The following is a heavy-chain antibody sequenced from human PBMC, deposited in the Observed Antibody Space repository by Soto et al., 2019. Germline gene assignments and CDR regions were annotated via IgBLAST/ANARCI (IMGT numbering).Heavy chain of an antibody. V-gene: IGHV4-34*01. Sequence: PSETLSLTCAVYGGSFSGDYWSWIRQPPGKGLEWIGEINHSGSTNYNPSLKSRVTISVDTSKNQFSLKLSSVTSADTAVYYCARATTVTTSWLDPWGQGTLVTVSS. CDR1: GGSFSGDY. J-gene: IGHJ5*02. CDR3: ARATTVTTSWLDP. CDR2: INHSGST. D-gene: IGHD4-17*01.